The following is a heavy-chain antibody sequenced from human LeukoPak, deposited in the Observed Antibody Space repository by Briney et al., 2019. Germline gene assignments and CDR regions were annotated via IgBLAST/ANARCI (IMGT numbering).Heavy chain of an antibody. CDR1: GGSISGTDLY. V-gene: IGHV4-61*08. J-gene: IGHJ4*02. CDR2: IYSNGST. Sequence: SETLSLTCTVSGGSISGTDLYWGWIRQLPGKGLEWIGYIYSNGSTNYNPSLKSRVTISLDTPRNQFSLRLTSVTAADTAVYYCARGKLWFLYWGQGSLITVSS. CDR3: ARGKLWFLY. D-gene: IGHD3-22*01.